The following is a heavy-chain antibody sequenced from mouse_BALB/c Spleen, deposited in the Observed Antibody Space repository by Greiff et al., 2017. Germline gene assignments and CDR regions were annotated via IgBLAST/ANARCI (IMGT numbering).Heavy chain of an antibody. D-gene: IGHD2-4*01. Sequence: EVKLVESGGGLVQPGGSLRLSCATSGFTFTDYYMSWVRQPPGKALEWLGFIRNKANGYTTEYSASVKGRFTISRDNSQSILYLQMNTLRAEDSATYYCARSMITTVYYGMDYWGQGTSVTVSS. V-gene: IGHV7-3*02. J-gene: IGHJ4*01. CDR1: GFTFTDYY. CDR3: ARSMITTVYYGMDY. CDR2: IRNKANGYTT.